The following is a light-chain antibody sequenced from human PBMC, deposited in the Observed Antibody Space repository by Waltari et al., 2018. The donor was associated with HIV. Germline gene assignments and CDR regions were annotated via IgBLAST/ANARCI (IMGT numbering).Light chain of an antibody. CDR3: QQYYDKPLT. J-gene: IGKJ4*01. V-gene: IGKV2-28*01. CDR1: QSLLHSNGYNY. CDR2: LTS. Sequence: DILLTQSPLSLPATPGEPASISCRSNQSLLHSNGYNYLDWYLQKPGQPPHLLISLTSDRASGVPDRFSGSGSGTDFILKISKVEAGDVAVYFCQQYYDKPLTFGRGTKVEIK.